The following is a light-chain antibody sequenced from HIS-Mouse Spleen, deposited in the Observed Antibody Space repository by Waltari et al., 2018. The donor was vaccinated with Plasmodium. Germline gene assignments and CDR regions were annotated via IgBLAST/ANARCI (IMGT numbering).Light chain of an antibody. CDR3: QQYYSYPLT. CDR2: QDS. V-gene: IGLV3-1*01. J-gene: IGLJ2*01. CDR1: KLGDKY. Sequence: SYELTQPPSVSVSPGQTASITCSGDKLGDKYACWYQQKPGQSPVLVIYQDSKRPSGIPERFSGSNSGNTATLTISCLQSEDFATYYCQQYYSYPLTFGGGTK.